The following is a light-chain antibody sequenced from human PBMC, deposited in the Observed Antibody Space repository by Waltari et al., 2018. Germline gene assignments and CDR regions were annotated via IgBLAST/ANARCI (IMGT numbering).Light chain of an antibody. CDR1: KLGATY. Sequence: SFDLTQPPSVSVSPGQTASIPCSGDKLGATYACWYQQKPGQSPVLVIYQDNQRPSGIPERFSGSNSGNTATLNISGTQAMDEADYYCQAWDGNTFYVFGTGTKVTVL. J-gene: IGLJ1*01. CDR3: QAWDGNTFYV. CDR2: QDN. V-gene: IGLV3-1*01.